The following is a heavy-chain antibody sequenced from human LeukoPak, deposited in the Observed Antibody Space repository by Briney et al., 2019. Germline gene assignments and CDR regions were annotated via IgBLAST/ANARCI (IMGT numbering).Heavy chain of an antibody. Sequence: PSETLSLTCTVSGGSISSYYWSWIRQPPGKGLEWIGNIYYSGSTNYNPSLKSRVTISIDTSENQFSLKLSSVTAADTAVYYCAREYRGRLSSSISVWGKGTAVIVSS. CDR3: AREYRGRLSSSISV. V-gene: IGHV4-59*01. CDR1: GGSISSYY. J-gene: IGHJ6*04. D-gene: IGHD2-2*01. CDR2: IYYSGST.